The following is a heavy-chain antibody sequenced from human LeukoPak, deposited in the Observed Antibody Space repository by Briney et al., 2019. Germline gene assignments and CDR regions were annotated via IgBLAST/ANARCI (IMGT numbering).Heavy chain of an antibody. V-gene: IGHV1-2*02. Sequence: ASVKVSCKASGGTFSSYAISWVRQAPGQGLEWMGWINPNGGGTNYAQNFQGRVTMTRDTSINTAYMELNRLTSDDTAVYYCARGLDGDYYQGRPADYWGQGTLVTVSS. J-gene: IGHJ4*02. CDR2: INPNGGGT. CDR1: GGTFSSYA. D-gene: IGHD4-17*01. CDR3: ARGLDGDYYQGRPADY.